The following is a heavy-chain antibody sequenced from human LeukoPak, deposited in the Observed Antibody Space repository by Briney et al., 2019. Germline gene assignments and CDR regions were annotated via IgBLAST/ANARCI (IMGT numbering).Heavy chain of an antibody. D-gene: IGHD1-1*01. J-gene: IGHJ6*02. CDR2: INNDGSSA. CDR3: ARRGTGHGMDV. V-gene: IGHV3-74*01. CDR1: GFTFSKYA. Sequence: GGSLRLSCAASGFTFSKYAMSWVRQVPGKGLVWVSRINNDGSSASYVDSVKGRFTISRDNAKNTLFLQMNSLRAEDTAVYYCARRGTGHGMDVWGQGTTVIVPS.